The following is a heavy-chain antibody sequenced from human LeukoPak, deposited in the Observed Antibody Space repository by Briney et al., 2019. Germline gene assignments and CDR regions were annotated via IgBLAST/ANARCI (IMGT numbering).Heavy chain of an antibody. D-gene: IGHD5-24*01. J-gene: IGHJ4*02. Sequence: SETLSLTCTVSGGSISSNNYWAWIRQPPGMGLEWIGTIHYSGNTYYNPSLRSRVTFSVNTSKNQFSLRLSSVTAADPAVYYCARHEEEDGYNAKTLDYWGQGTLVTVSS. CDR2: IHYSGNT. V-gene: IGHV4-39*01. CDR3: ARHEEEDGYNAKTLDY. CDR1: GGSISSNNY.